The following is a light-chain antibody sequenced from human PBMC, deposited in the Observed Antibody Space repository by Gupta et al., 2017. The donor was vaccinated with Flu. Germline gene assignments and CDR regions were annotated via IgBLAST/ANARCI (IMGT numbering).Light chain of an antibody. J-gene: IGKJ1*01. CDR2: GAS. Sequence: EIVLTQSPGTLSLSPGERASLSCRASQSISSSYLAWYQQKPGQAPRLLIYGASSRATGIPDRFSGSGSGTDFTLTISRLEPEDFAVYYCQQCGSPPPHTFGQGTKVEIK. CDR3: QQCGSPPPHT. CDR1: QSISSSY. V-gene: IGKV3-20*01.